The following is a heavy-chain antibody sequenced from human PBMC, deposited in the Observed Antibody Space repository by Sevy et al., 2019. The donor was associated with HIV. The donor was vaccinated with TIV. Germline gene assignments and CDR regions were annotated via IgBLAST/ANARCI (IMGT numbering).Heavy chain of an antibody. J-gene: IGHJ6*02. Sequence: GGSLRLSCAASGFNFNNYWMTWVRQAPGKGLEWVANIKRDGSEKYYLASVKGRFIISRDNAKKALYLQMNNLRADDTALYYCARDCNSATCLWGLDVWGQGTTVTVSS. CDR3: ARDCNSATCLWGLDV. D-gene: IGHD1-26*01. CDR1: GFNFNNYW. V-gene: IGHV3-7*03. CDR2: IKRDGSEK.